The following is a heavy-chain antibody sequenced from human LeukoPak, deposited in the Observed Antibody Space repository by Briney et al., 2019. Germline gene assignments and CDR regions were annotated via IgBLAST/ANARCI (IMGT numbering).Heavy chain of an antibody. Sequence: ASVKVSCKASGYTFTSYGISWVRQAPGQGLEWMGWMNPNSDNAGYAQKFQGRVTMTRNPSISTAYMELSSLRSEDTAVYYCARDLSPRSQSGSYWGGNDAFDIWGQGTMVTVSS. D-gene: IGHD1-26*01. CDR2: MNPNSDNA. CDR3: ARDLSPRSQSGSYWGGNDAFDI. J-gene: IGHJ3*02. CDR1: GYTFTSYG. V-gene: IGHV1-8*02.